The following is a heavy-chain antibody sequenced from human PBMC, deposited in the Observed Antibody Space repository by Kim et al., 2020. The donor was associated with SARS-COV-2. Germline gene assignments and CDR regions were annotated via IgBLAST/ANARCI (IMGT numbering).Heavy chain of an antibody. CDR1: GGSISSTKHY. V-gene: IGHV4-39*01. CDR3: ARLGGSLITFFDS. J-gene: IGHJ4*02. D-gene: IGHD3-16*01. Sequence: SETLSLTCTVSGGSISSTKHYWVWIRQPPEKGLEWIATIYYSGSTYYNPSLKSRVTMSVDTSKNQFSLYLSSVTAADTAVYYCARLGGSLITFFDSWGQGTLVTVSS. CDR2: IYYSGST.